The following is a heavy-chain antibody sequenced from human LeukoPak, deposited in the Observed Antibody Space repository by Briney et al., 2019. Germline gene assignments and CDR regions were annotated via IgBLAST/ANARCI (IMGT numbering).Heavy chain of an antibody. CDR3: ARDVGYCSGGSCYRWFAS. V-gene: IGHV3-48*01. D-gene: IGHD2-15*01. J-gene: IGHJ5*01. CDR2: ISTSSAVM. CDR1: GFTFSSYS. Sequence: QPGGSLRLSCAASGFTFSSYSISWVRRAPGKGLEWVSYISTSSAVMYYADSVKGRFTISRDDARNSVSLQMNSLRADDTAVYYCARDVGYCSGGSCYRWFASWGQGTLVIVSS.